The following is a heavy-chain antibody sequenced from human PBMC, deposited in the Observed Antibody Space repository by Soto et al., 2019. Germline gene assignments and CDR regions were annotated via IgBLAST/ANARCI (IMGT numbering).Heavy chain of an antibody. J-gene: IGHJ4*02. CDR2: ISGSGGST. CDR1: GFTFSSYA. D-gene: IGHD3-3*01. CDR3: AKVDGDAWYYDFWSGYFDY. V-gene: IGHV3-23*01. Sequence: EVQLLESGGGLVQPGGSLRLSCAASGFTFSSYAMSWVRQAPGKGLEWVSAISGSGGSTYYADSVKGRFTISRDNSKNTLYLQMNSLRAEDTAVYYCAKVDGDAWYYDFWSGYFDYWGQGTLVTVSS.